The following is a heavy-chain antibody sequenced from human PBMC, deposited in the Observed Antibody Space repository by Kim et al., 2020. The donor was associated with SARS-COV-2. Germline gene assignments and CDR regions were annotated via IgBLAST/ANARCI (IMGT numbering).Heavy chain of an antibody. Sequence: VDAGKGRFTISRDNSKNTLYLQMNSLRAEDTAVYYCARPNYDFWSGYFDYWGQGTLVTVSS. J-gene: IGHJ4*02. CDR3: ARPNYDFWSGYFDY. D-gene: IGHD3-3*01. V-gene: IGHV3-30*01.